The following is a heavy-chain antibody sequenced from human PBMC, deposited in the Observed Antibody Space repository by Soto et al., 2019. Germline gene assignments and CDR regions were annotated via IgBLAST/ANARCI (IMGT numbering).Heavy chain of an antibody. CDR1: GFTFSSYA. J-gene: IGHJ4*02. Sequence: EVQLLESGGGLVQPGGSLRLSCAASGFTFSSYAMSWVRQAPGKGLEWVSAISGSGGSTYYADSVKGRFTISRDNSKNSLYLQMNSLRDEDTAVYYCASQYSSGWYDGSLGDYWGQGTLVTVSS. D-gene: IGHD6-19*01. CDR2: ISGSGGST. V-gene: IGHV3-23*01. CDR3: ASQYSSGWYDGSLGDY.